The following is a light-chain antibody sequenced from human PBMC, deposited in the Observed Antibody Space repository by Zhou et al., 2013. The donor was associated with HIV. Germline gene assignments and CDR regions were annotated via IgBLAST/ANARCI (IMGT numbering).Light chain of an antibody. CDR1: QGIGSW. CDR3: LQHNVYPWT. J-gene: IGKJ1*01. V-gene: IGKV1-12*01. Sequence: DIQMTQSPSSVSASVGDRVTISCRASQGIGSWLAWFQQKPGKAPKLLIFAASSLQSGVPSRFSGSGSGTEFTLTIDSLQPEDFATYYCLQHNVYPWTFGRGTRVDIK. CDR2: AAS.